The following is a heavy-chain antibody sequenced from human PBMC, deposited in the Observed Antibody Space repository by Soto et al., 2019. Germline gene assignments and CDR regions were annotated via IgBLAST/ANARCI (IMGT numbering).Heavy chain of an antibody. D-gene: IGHD2-15*01. V-gene: IGHV4-34*01. CDR2: INHSGST. CDR1: GGSFSGYY. J-gene: IGHJ3*02. CDR3: ARRGTTGYCSGDTCYSGALDI. Sequence: SETLSLTCAVYGGSFSGYYWSWIRQPPGKGLEWIGEINHSGSTNYNPSLKSRVTISVDTSKNQFSLKLSSVTAADTAVYYCARRGTTGYCSGDTCYSGALDIWGQGTMVTVSS.